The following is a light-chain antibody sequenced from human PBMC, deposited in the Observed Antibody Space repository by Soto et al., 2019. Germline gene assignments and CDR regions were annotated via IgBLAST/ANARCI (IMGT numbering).Light chain of an antibody. J-gene: IGKJ2*01. Sequence: EIVLTQSPGTVSLSPGERATLSCRASQSMRSSHLAWYQQKPGQAPRLLIYAPSSRATGIPDRFSGSGSGTDFTLSISRLEPEDFAVYYCQQYDSSRPMYTFGQGTKLEI. V-gene: IGKV3-20*01. CDR3: QQYDSSRPMYT. CDR1: QSMRSSH. CDR2: APS.